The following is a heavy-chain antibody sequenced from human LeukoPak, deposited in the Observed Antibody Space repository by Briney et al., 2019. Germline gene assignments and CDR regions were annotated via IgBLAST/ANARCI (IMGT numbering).Heavy chain of an antibody. J-gene: IGHJ4*02. V-gene: IGHV1-18*01. D-gene: IGHD6-13*01. CDR3: ARVNVGSSGGDY. CDR1: GYTFTSYP. CDR2: ISSYTGHP. Sequence: ASVKVSCKASGYTFTSYPFSWVRQAPRQGHEWIGHISSYTGHPDYAQTFQGRVTLTTDTCTSTAYMELRSLRSDDTAIYYCARVNVGSSGGDYWGQGTLVTVSS.